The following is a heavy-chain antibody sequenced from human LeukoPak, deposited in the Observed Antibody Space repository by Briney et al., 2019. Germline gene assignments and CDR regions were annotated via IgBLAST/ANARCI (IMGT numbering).Heavy chain of an antibody. D-gene: IGHD3-10*01. CDR1: GYTFTSYG. J-gene: IGHJ4*02. V-gene: IGHV1-18*01. CDR3: ARVIWFGELTNHFDY. CDR2: ISAYNGNT. Sequence: GASVKVSCKASGYTFTSYGISWVRQAPGQGLEWMGWISAYNGNTNYAQKLQGRVTMTTDTSTSTAYMELRSLRSDDTAVYYCARVIWFGELTNHFDYWGQGTLVTVSS.